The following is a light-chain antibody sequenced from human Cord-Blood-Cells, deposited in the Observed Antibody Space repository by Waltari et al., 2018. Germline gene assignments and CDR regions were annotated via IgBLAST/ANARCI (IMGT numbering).Light chain of an antibody. V-gene: IGLV2-14*01. CDR3: SSYTSSSTYV. Sequence: QSALTQPASVSGSPGQSITISCTGTSSDVGGYNYVSRYQQHPGKAPNLMIYEVSNRPSGVSNRFSGSKSGNTVSLTISGLQAEDEADYYCSSYTSSSTYVFGTGTKVTVL. J-gene: IGLJ1*01. CDR1: SSDVGGYNY. CDR2: EVS.